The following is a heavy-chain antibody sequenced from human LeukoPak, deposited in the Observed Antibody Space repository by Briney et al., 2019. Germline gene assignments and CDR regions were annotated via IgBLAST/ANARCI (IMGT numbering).Heavy chain of an antibody. CDR2: ISTDGSYK. D-gene: IGHD3-10*02. CDR1: GFTFSSFP. J-gene: IGHJ2*01. V-gene: IGHV3-30*04. Sequence: GGSLRLSCAVSGFTFSSFPFHWVRQAPGKGLEWVAAISTDGSYKYHGDSVKGRFTISRDNPMNTLYLQMNGLRPDDTAVYYCVRSLFPGRWYFDLWGRGTLVTVSS. CDR3: VRSLFPGRWYFDL.